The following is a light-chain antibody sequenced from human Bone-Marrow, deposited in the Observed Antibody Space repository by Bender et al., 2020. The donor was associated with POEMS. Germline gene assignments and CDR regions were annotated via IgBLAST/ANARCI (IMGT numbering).Light chain of an antibody. J-gene: IGLJ2*01. CDR2: YVS. CDR1: SSDVGGYDY. V-gene: IGLV2-14*01. Sequence: QSALTQPASVSGSPGQSIPISCTGTSSDVGGYDYVSWYQQPPGKAPKPLIFYVSYRPSGISNRFSGSKSGNTASLTSAGLQAGDEADYYCSSDSKSTGIFGGGTKLTVL. CDR3: SSDSKSTGI.